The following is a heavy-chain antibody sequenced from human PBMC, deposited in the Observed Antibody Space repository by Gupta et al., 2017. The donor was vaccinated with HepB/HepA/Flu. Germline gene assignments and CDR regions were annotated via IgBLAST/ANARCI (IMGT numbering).Heavy chain of an antibody. D-gene: IGHD1-1*01. CDR2: IYYTGST. Sequence: QVQMQESGPGLVKPSETLSLTCSVSGNSITPSYWNWIRQPPGGGLEWIGYIYYTGSTSYNPSLKSRVTISVDTSKNQFSLKVNSVTAADTAVYYCARDGNWNDGGVTFDYWGQGILVTVSS. CDR1: GNSITPSY. CDR3: ARDGNWNDGGVTFDY. J-gene: IGHJ4*02. V-gene: IGHV4-59*01.